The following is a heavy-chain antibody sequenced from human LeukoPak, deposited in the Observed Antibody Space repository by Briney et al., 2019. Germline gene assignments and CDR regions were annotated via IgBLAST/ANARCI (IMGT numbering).Heavy chain of an antibody. D-gene: IGHD3-10*01. CDR2: ISNSDGNT. CDR1: GFTFSSYA. Sequence: GGSLRLSCIASGFTFSSYAMSWVRQAPGKGLEWASTISNSDGNTYYADSVKGRFTISRDNSKNTLYLQMNSLRAEDTAVYYCAKGRLWFGESSFDYWGQGTLVTVSS. V-gene: IGHV3-23*01. J-gene: IGHJ4*02. CDR3: AKGRLWFGESSFDY.